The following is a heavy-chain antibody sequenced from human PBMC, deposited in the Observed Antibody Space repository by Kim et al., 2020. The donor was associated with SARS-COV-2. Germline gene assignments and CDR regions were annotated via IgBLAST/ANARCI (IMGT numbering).Heavy chain of an antibody. V-gene: IGHV3-23*01. J-gene: IGHJ4*02. CDR3: AKSITTSCYTSIDY. D-gene: IGHD2-2*02. Sequence: YAESVKGRFTITRDNSKSTWYLQMNRLRAEDTAVYYCAKSITTSCYTSIDYWGQGTLVTVSS.